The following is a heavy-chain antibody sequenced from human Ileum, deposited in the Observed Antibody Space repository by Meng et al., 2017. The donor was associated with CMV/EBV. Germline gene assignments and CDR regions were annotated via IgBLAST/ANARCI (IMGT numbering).Heavy chain of an antibody. D-gene: IGHD3-3*01. Sequence: SETLSLTCTVSGGSISSSSYYWGWIRQPPGKGREWIGSIYYSGSTYYNPSLKSRVTISVDTSKNQFSLKLSSVTAADTAVYYCARYLEWPAIDAFDIWGQGTMVTVSS. CDR2: IYYSGST. CDR1: GGSISSSSYY. CDR3: ARYLEWPAIDAFDI. V-gene: IGHV4-39*07. J-gene: IGHJ3*02.